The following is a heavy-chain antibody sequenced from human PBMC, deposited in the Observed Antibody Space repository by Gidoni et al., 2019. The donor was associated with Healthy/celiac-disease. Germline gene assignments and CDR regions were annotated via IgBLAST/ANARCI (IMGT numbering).Heavy chain of an antibody. CDR3: ASYDSSGYRPDY. CDR1: GGSISSYY. V-gene: IGHV4-59*01. Sequence: VQLPESGPGLAQPSETLSLTCTGPGGSISSYYWSWIRQPPGKGLEWIGYIYYSGSTNYNPSLKSRVTISVDTSKNQFSLKLSSVTAADTAVYYCASYDSSGYRPDYWGQGTLVTVSS. D-gene: IGHD3-22*01. J-gene: IGHJ4*02. CDR2: IYYSGST.